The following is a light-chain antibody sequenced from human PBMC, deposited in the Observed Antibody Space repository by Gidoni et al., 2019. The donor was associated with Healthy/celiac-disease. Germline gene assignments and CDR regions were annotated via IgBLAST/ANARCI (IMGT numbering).Light chain of an antibody. CDR1: QSVSRSY. V-gene: IGKV3-20*01. CDR3: QQYGSSAIT. J-gene: IGKJ5*01. CDR2: GAS. Sequence: EIVLTQSPGTLSLSPGERATLSCRASQSVSRSYLAWYQQKPVQAPSLLIYGASSRATGIPDRFSGSGSGTDFTLTISRLEPEDFAVYYCQQYGSSAITFGQGTRLEIK.